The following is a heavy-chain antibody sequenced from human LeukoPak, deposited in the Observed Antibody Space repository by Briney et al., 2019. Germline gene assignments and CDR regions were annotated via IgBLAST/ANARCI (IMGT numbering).Heavy chain of an antibody. CDR2: TYYRSKWYN. Sequence: SQTLSLTCAISGDSVSSNSAAWNWIRQSPSRGLEWLGRTYYRSKWYNDYAVSVKSRITINPDTPKNQFSLQLNSVTPEDTAVYYCASESLTAMAPVLTGYFDLWGRGTLVTVSS. D-gene: IGHD5-18*01. J-gene: IGHJ2*01. CDR1: GDSVSSNSAA. CDR3: ASESLTAMAPVLTGYFDL. V-gene: IGHV6-1*01.